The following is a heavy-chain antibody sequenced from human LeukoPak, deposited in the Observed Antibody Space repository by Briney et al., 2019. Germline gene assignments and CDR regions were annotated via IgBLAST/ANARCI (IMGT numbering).Heavy chain of an antibody. CDR1: GGSISSYY. V-gene: IGHV4-59*01. D-gene: IGHD3-9*01. J-gene: IGHJ6*03. Sequence: SETLSLTCTVSGGSISSYYWSWIRQPPGKGLEWIGYIYYSGSTNYNPSLKSRVTISVDTSKNQFSLKLSSVTAADTAVYYCARDSLTGYLVYYYYYMDVWGKGTTVTISS. CDR2: IYYSGST. CDR3: ARDSLTGYLVYYYYYMDV.